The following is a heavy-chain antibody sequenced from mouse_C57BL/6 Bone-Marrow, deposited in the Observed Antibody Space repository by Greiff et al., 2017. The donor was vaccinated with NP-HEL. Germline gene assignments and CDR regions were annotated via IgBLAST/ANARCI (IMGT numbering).Heavy chain of an antibody. V-gene: IGHV1-26*01. CDR2: INPNNGGT. D-gene: IGHD6-1*02. CDR1: GYTFTDYY. Sequence: VQLQQSGPELVKPGASVKISCKASGYTFTDYYMNWVKQSHGKSLEWIGDINPNNGGTSYNQKFKGKATLTVDKSSSTAYMELRSLTSEDSAVYYCASWKIANYWGQGTTLTVSS. CDR3: ASWKIANY. J-gene: IGHJ2*01.